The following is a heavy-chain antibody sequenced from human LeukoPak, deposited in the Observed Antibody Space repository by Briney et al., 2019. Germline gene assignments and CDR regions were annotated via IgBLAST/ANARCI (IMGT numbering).Heavy chain of an antibody. V-gene: IGHV3-7*01. CDR2: IKQDGSEK. CDR3: ARDQGGSYLLGY. Sequence: PGGALRLSCAASGFTFSSYWMSWVRQAPGKGLEGVANIKQDGSEKYYVDSVKGRFTISRDNAKNSLYLQMNSLRAEDTAVYYCARDQGGSYLLGYWGQGTLVTVSS. D-gene: IGHD1-26*01. J-gene: IGHJ4*02. CDR1: GFTFSSYW.